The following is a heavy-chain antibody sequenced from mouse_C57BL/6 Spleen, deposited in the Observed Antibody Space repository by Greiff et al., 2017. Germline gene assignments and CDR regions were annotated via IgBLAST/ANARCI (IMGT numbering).Heavy chain of an antibody. D-gene: IGHD1-1*01. CDR3: ARGSVYGTAFDY. Sequence: EVNLVESEGGLVQPGSSMKLSCTASGFTFSDYYMAWVRQVPEKGLEWVANINYDGSSTYYLDSLKSRFIISRDNAKNILYLQMSSLKSEDTATYYCARGSVYGTAFDYWGQGTTLTVSS. CDR2: INYDGSST. V-gene: IGHV5-16*01. J-gene: IGHJ2*01. CDR1: GFTFSDYY.